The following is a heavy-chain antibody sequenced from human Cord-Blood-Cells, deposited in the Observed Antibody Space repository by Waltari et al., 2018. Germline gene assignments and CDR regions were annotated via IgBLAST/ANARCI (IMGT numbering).Heavy chain of an antibody. J-gene: IGHJ5*02. CDR3: ARSNNWFDP. Sequence: QVQLQESGPGLVKPSETLSLTCTVSGGSISSYYWSWIRQPPGKGLEWIGYIYYSGSTNYNPSLKSRVTISVDTSKNQFSLKLSSVTAAETAVYYCARSNNWFDPWGQGTLVTVSS. CDR1: GGSISSYY. CDR2: IYYSGST. V-gene: IGHV4-59*08.